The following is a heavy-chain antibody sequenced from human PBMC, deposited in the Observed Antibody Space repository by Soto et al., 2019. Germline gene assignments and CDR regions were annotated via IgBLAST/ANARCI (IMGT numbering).Heavy chain of an antibody. D-gene: IGHD4-17*01. Sequence: PSETLSLTCTVSGGSISSYYWSWIRQPPGKGLEWIGYIYYSGSTNYNPSLKSRVTISVDTSKDQFSLKLSSVTAADTAVYYCARRYGASFDYWGQGTLVTVSS. CDR2: IYYSGST. V-gene: IGHV4-59*01. CDR1: GGSISSYY. J-gene: IGHJ4*02. CDR3: ARRYGASFDY.